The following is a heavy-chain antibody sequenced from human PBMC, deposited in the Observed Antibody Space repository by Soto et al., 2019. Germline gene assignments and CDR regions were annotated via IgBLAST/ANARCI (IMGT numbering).Heavy chain of an antibody. V-gene: IGHV3-23*01. CDR1: GFTFSSYA. Sequence: AGGSLRLSCAASGFTFSSYAVSWVRQAPGKGPEWISSISGSGSTIYYADSVKGRFTISRDNSKNTLYLQMSSLRAEDKAVYYCAKVFYYYDSSGYYYFDYWGQGTLVTVSS. CDR3: AKVFYYYDSSGYYYFDY. CDR2: ISGSGSTI. D-gene: IGHD3-22*01. J-gene: IGHJ4*02.